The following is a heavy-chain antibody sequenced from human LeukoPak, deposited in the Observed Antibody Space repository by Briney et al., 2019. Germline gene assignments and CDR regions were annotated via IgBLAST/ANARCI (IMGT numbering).Heavy chain of an antibody. CDR3: AKKEDYYDSSGYRSHFDY. CDR1: GFIFSTYG. D-gene: IGHD3-22*01. Sequence: GRSLRLSCGASGFIFSTYGMHWVRQAPGKGLQWVAVIWYDGSYKYYTDSVKGRFTISRDNSKNTLYLQMNSLRAEDTAVYYCAKKEDYYDSSGYRSHFDYWGQGTLVTVSS. V-gene: IGHV3-33*06. CDR2: IWYDGSYK. J-gene: IGHJ4*02.